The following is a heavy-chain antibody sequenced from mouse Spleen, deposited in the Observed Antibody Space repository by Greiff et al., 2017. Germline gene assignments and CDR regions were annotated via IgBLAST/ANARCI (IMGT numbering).Heavy chain of an antibody. D-gene: IGHD4-1*01. CDR3: ARQGGLGHFDY. Sequence: DVKLVESGGGLVKPGGSLKLSCAASGFTFSSYAMSWVRQTPEKRLEWVATISSGGSYTYYPDSVKGRFTISRDNAKNTLYLQMSSLRSEDTAMYYCARQGGLGHFDYWGQGTTLTVSS. CDR1: GFTFSSYA. J-gene: IGHJ2*01. CDR2: ISSGGSYT. V-gene: IGHV5-9-3*01.